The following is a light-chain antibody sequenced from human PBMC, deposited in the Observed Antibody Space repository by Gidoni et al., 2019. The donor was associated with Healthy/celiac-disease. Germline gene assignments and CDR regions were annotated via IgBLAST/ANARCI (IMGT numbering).Light chain of an antibody. J-gene: IGKJ2*01. CDR3: QHYGSSSYT. CDR2: GAS. V-gene: IGKV3-20*01. Sequence: EIVLTQSPGTLSLSPGERATLSCRASQSVSSSYLAWYQQKPGQAPRPLIYGASSRATGIPDRFSGSGSGTDFTLTISRLEPEDFAVYYCQHYGSSSYTFGQGTKLEIK. CDR1: QSVSSSY.